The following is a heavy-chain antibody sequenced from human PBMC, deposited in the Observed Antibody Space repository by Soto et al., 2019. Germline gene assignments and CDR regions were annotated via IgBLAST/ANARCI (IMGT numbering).Heavy chain of an antibody. CDR1: RYSFASYW. Sequence: GESLKIACQGSRYSFASYWIGWVRHMPGRDLEWMGIIYPGDSDTRYSPSFQGQVTISADKSLRTAYLQWTSLKASDTALYYCARTRSFTLGFYYDGMDVWGQGTTVTVSS. V-gene: IGHV5-51*01. D-gene: IGHD6-6*01. J-gene: IGHJ6*02. CDR2: IYPGDSDT. CDR3: ARTRSFTLGFYYDGMDV.